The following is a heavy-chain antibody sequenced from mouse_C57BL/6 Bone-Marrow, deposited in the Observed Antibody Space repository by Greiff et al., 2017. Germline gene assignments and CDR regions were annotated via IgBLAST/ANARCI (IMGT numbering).Heavy chain of an antibody. D-gene: IGHD2-1*01. CDR3: ARWGSIYYGNYYFDY. Sequence: VQLQQSGAELARPGASVKLSCKASGYTFTSYGISWVKQRTGQGLEWIGEIYPRSGNTYYNEKFKGKATLTADKSSSTAYMELRRLTSEDSAVYFLARWGSIYYGNYYFDYWGQGTTLTVSS. J-gene: IGHJ2*01. CDR2: IYPRSGNT. CDR1: GYTFTSYG. V-gene: IGHV1-81*01.